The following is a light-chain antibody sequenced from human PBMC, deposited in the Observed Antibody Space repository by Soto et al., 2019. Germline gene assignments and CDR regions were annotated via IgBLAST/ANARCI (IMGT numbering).Light chain of an antibody. CDR3: QQYYGTVYS. CDR2: WAS. Sequence: DIVMTQSPDSLAVSLGERATINCRSSQSVLARSNNKNYLAWYQQKPGQPPKLLIYWASTRESGVPNRFSGSGSGTDFTLPISSLQAEDVAVYYCQQYYGTVYSFGQGTKLEIK. V-gene: IGKV4-1*01. J-gene: IGKJ2*01. CDR1: QSVLARSNNKNY.